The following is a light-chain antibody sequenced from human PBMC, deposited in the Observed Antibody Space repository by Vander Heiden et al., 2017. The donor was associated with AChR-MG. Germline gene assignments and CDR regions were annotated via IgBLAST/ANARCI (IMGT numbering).Light chain of an antibody. Sequence: QSVLTQPPSASGTPGQRVTIPCSGSSSNIGRSTVNWYQQLPGTAPKLLIYKDNQRPSGVPDRFSGSKSGTSASLAISGLQSEDEADYYCAAWDDSLNGRVFGGGTKLTVL. J-gene: IGLJ3*02. CDR1: SSNIGRST. CDR3: AAWDDSLNGRV. CDR2: KDN. V-gene: IGLV1-44*01.